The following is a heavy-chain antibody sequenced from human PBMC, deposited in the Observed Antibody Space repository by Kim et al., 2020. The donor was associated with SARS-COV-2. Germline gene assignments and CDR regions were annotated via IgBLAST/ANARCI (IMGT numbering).Heavy chain of an antibody. CDR1: GYTFTSYG. CDR3: ARDMDSSSWTTAPGGY. J-gene: IGHJ4*02. V-gene: IGHV1-18*01. CDR2: ISAYNGNT. D-gene: IGHD6-13*01. Sequence: ASVKVSCKASGYTFTSYGISWVRPAPGQGLEWMGWISAYNGNTNYAQKLQGRVTMTTDTSTSTAYMELTSLRSDDTAVYYCARDMDSSSWTTAPGGYWGQGNLVTVSS.